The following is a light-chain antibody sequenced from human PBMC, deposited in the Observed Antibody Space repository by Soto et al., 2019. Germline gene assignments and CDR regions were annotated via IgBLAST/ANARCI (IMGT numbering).Light chain of an antibody. V-gene: IGKV1-5*01. Sequence: DIQMTQSPSTLSASVGDRVTITCRASQLISSWLAWYQQKPGKAPKLLIYDASSLESGVPSRFSGSGSGTEFTLTISSLQPDDFATYYCQQYNSYSWTFGQGTKVEIK. CDR3: QQYNSYSWT. CDR2: DAS. CDR1: QLISSW. J-gene: IGKJ1*01.